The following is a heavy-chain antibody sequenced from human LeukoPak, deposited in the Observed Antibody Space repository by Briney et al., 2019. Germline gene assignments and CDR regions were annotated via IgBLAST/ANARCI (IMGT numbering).Heavy chain of an antibody. Sequence: GGSLRLSCAASGFTFSSYAMSWVRQAPGKGLEWVSASGSGGSTYYADSVKGRFTISRDNSKNTLYLQMNSLRAEDTAVYYCAKDSPYYDSSGYRPTDAFDIWGQGTMVTVSS. CDR1: GFTFSSYA. D-gene: IGHD3-22*01. J-gene: IGHJ3*02. V-gene: IGHV3-23*01. CDR2: SGSGGST. CDR3: AKDSPYYDSSGYRPTDAFDI.